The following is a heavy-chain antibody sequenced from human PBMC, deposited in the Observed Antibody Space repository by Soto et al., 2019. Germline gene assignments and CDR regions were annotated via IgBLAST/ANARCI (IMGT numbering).Heavy chain of an antibody. J-gene: IGHJ5*02. CDR1: GFTFDDYA. V-gene: IGHV3-9*01. D-gene: IGHD3-16*01. Sequence: EVQLVESGGGLVQPGRSLRLSCAASGFTFDDYAMHWVRQAPGKGLEWVSGITSNSGSIGYADSVKGRFTISRDNAKNSLYLQMNSLRPEDTALYYCAKDRGPFAVINWFGPWGQGTLVTVSS. CDR2: ITSNSGSI. CDR3: AKDRGPFAVINWFGP.